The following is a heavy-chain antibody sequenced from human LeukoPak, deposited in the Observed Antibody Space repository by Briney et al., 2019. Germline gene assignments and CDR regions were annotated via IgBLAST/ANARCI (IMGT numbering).Heavy chain of an antibody. J-gene: IGHJ4*02. CDR3: ARDNYDYVWGSYRHLDY. V-gene: IGHV4-59*01. CDR1: GGSISSYY. Sequence: SETLSPTCTVSGGSISSYYWSWIRQPPGKGLEWIGYIYYSGSTNYNPSLKSRVTISVDTSKNQFSLKVTSVTAADTAVYYCARDNYDYVWGSYRHLDYWGQGNLVTVSS. CDR2: IYYSGST. D-gene: IGHD3-16*02.